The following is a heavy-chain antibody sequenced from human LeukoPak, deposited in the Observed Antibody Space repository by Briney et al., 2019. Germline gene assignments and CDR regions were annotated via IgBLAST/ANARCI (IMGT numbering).Heavy chain of an antibody. V-gene: IGHV4-30-4*08. J-gene: IGHJ5*02. Sequence: SETLSLTCVVSGGSVSGYYWGWIRQPPGKGLEWIGYIFYLGNTYYTPSLKSRVTISVDTSKNQFSLKLSSVTAADTAVYYCARKYPDHWFDPWGQGTLVTVSS. CDR3: ARKYPDHWFDP. CDR2: IFYLGNT. D-gene: IGHD6-6*01. CDR1: GGSVSGYY.